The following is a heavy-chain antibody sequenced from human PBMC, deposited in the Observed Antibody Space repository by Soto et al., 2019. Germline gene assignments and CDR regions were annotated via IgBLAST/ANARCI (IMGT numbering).Heavy chain of an antibody. CDR1: GDPLSLGGYY. Sequence: PSETLSLTCTVSGDPLSLGGYYWTWIRHHPGRGLEWIGYIYYTGSTYYNPSLKSRVAISVDTSANQFSLKLTSVTAADTAVYYCATSRLMATIPDSWGPGTLVTVSS. V-gene: IGHV4-31*03. CDR2: IYYTGST. J-gene: IGHJ5*01. D-gene: IGHD5-12*01. CDR3: ATSRLMATIPDS.